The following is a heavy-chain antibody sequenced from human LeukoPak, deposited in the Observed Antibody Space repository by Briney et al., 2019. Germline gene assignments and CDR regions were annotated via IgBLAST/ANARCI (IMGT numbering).Heavy chain of an antibody. J-gene: IGHJ6*02. CDR1: GGTFTSYG. D-gene: IGHD2-2*01. CDR3: ASSRTTPKNNNYNGMDI. CDR2: ISAYNGNT. Sequence: GSSVKVSCKASGGTFTSYGISWVRQAPGQGLEWMGWISAYNGNTNYAQKLQGRVTMTTDTSTSTAYTELRSLRSDDTAVYCCASSRTTPKNNNYNGMDIWGQGTTVTVSS. V-gene: IGHV1-18*01.